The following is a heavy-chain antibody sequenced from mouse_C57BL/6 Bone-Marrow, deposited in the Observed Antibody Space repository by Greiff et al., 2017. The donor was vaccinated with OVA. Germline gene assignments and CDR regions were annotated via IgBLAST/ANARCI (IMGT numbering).Heavy chain of an antibody. D-gene: IGHD1-1*01. CDR2: INPNNGGT. CDR1: GYTFTDYN. V-gene: IGHV1-22*01. J-gene: IGHJ4*01. Sequence: VQLQQSGPELVKPGASVKMSCKASGYTFTDYNMHWVKQSHGKSLEWIGYINPNNGGTSYNQKFKGKATLTVNKSSSTAYMELRSLTSEDSAVYYCANYYGSSYAMENWGQGTSVTVSS. CDR3: ANYYGSSYAMEN.